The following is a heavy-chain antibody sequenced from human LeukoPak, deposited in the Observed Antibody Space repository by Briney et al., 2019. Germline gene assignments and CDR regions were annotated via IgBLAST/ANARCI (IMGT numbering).Heavy chain of an antibody. CDR3: ARGGIGLFDY. V-gene: IGHV3-74*01. Sequence: GGSLRLSCAASGFSFSSYWMHWVRQAPGKGLVWVSRINSNGRSTSYADSVKGRFTISRDNAKNSLYLQMNSLRAEDTAVYYCARGGIGLFDYWGQGTLVTVSS. D-gene: IGHD2/OR15-2a*01. CDR1: GFSFSSYW. CDR2: INSNGRST. J-gene: IGHJ4*02.